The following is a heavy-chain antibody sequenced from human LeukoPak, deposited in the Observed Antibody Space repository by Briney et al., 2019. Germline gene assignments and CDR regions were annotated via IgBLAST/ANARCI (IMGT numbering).Heavy chain of an antibody. V-gene: IGHV1-18*01. CDR2: ISAYNGNT. D-gene: IGHD3-22*01. J-gene: IGHJ4*02. CDR1: GYTFTSYG. Sequence: GASVKVSCRASGYTFTSYGISWVRQAPGQGLEWMGWISAYNGNTNYAQKLQGRVTMTTDTSTSTAYMELRSLRSDDTAVYYCAALGFYYDSSGYYSYWGQGTLVTVSS. CDR3: AALGFYYDSSGYYSY.